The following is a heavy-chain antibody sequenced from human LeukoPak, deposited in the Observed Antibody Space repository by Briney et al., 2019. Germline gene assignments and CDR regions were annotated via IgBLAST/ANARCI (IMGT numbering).Heavy chain of an antibody. CDR3: AKDRMVRGVIILGSSYFDY. CDR1: GFTFSSYG. V-gene: IGHV3-30*02. J-gene: IGHJ4*02. CDR2: IRYDGSNK. Sequence: GGSLRLSCAAPGFTFSSYGMHWVRQAPGKGLEWVAFIRYDGSNKYYADSVKGRFTISRDNSKDTLYLQMNSLRAEDTAVYYCAKDRMVRGVIILGSSYFDYWGQGTLVTVSS. D-gene: IGHD3-10*01.